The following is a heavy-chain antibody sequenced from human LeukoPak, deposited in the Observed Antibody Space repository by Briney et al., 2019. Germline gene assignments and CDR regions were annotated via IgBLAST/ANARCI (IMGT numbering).Heavy chain of an antibody. V-gene: IGHV1-69*05. Sequence: SVKVSCKASGGTFSSYAISWVPQAPGQRLEWMGGIIPIFGTANHAQKFQGRVTITTDESTSTAYMELSSLRSEDTAVYYCARAGELGQLGRSGSYLYWGQGTLVTVSS. CDR1: GGTFSSYA. CDR3: ARAGELGQLGRSGSYLY. CDR2: IIPIFGTA. J-gene: IGHJ4*02. D-gene: IGHD1-26*01.